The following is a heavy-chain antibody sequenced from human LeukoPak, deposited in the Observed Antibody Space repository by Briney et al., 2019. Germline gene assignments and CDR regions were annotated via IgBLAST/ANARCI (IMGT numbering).Heavy chain of an antibody. CDR3: AKDSSRDGYNWNWYFDL. D-gene: IGHD5-24*01. V-gene: IGHV3-23*01. J-gene: IGHJ2*01. CDR1: GFTFSTYA. CDR2: ISGSGDST. Sequence: GGSLRLSCAASGFTFSTYAMTWVRQAPGKGLEWVSTISGSGDSTYYADSVKGRFTVSRDNSKNTLYLQMNSLRAEDTAIYYCAKDSSRDGYNWNWYFDLWGRGTLSLSPQ.